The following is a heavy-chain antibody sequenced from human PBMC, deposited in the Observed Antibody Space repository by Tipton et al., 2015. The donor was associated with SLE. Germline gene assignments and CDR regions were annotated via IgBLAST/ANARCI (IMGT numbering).Heavy chain of an antibody. CDR3: AREPYCSSTSCYTGGAFDI. J-gene: IGHJ3*02. CDR2: IIPIFGTA. CDR1: GGTFSSYA. Sequence: QSGVEVKKPGSSVKVSCKASGGTFSSYAISWVRQAPGQGLEWMGGIIPIFGTANYAQKFQGRVTITTDESTSTAYMELSSLRSEDTAVYYCAREPYCSSTSCYTGGAFDIWGQGTMVTVSS. D-gene: IGHD2-2*02. V-gene: IGHV1-69*05.